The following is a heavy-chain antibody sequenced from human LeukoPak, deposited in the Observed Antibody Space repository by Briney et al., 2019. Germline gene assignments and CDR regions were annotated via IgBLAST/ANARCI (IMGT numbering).Heavy chain of an antibody. J-gene: IGHJ4*02. V-gene: IGHV4-39*01. D-gene: IGHD3-3*01. CDR3: ARGDNDFWSGYPIDY. CDR1: GGSISSSSYY. CDR2: IYYSGST. Sequence: SETLSLTCTVSGGSISSSSYYWGWIRQPPGKGLEWIGSIYYSGSTYYNPSLKSRVTISVDTSKNQFSLKLSSVTAADTAVYYCARGDNDFWSGYPIDYWGQGTLVTASS.